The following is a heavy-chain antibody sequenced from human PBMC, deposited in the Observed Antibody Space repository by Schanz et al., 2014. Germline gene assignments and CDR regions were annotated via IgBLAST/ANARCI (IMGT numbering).Heavy chain of an antibody. CDR1: GGTFSSFA. CDR3: ARAGQDYSDSSGYATYYFGN. Sequence: QVQLVQSGPEVKKPGSSMKVSCKASGGTFSSFAIFWVRQAPGQGLEWMGTIIPILDITNYAQKFQGRVTITADKSTSTAYMELSNLRSEDTAVYYCARAGQDYSDSSGYATYYFGNWGQGTLVTVSS. V-gene: IGHV1-69*04. CDR2: IIPILDIT. J-gene: IGHJ4*02. D-gene: IGHD3-22*01.